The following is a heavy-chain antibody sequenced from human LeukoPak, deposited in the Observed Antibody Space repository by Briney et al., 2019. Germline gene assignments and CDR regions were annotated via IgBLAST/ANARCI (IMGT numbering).Heavy chain of an antibody. J-gene: IGHJ4*02. V-gene: IGHV3-30*03. CDR2: ISHEGSAK. CDR3: ARTGRLQYGDYVAFDY. CDR1: GFSFGSYG. Sequence: GGSLRLSCAASGFSFGSYGIHWVRQAPGKGLEWVAVISHEGSAKYHADSVKGRFTVSRDNSKNMVYLQMNSLRAEDTAVYYCARTGRLQYGDYVAFDYWGQGTLVTVSS. D-gene: IGHD4-17*01.